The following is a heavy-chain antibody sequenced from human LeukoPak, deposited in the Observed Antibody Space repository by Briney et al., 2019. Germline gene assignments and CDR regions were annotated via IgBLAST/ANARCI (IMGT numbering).Heavy chain of an antibody. D-gene: IGHD5-12*01. CDR2: IYSSGSI. V-gene: IGHV4-59*01. CDR3: ARGNSGYDYAFDI. CDR1: GGSISSYH. J-gene: IGHJ3*02. Sequence: PSETLSLTCTVSGGSISSYHWSWIRQPPGKGLQWIGFIYSSGSINYNPSLKSRVTISLDTSKNQFSLRVSSVTSPDTAVYYCARGNSGYDYAFDIWGQGTMVTVSS.